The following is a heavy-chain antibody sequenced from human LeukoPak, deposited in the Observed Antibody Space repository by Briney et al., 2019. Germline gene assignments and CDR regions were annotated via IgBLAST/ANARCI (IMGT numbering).Heavy chain of an antibody. V-gene: IGHV3-66*01. CDR3: ARIKRENIAAAGTVDY. J-gene: IGHJ4*02. Sequence: GGSLRLSCAASGFTVSSNYMSWVRQAPGKGLKWVSVIYSGGSTYYADSVKGRFTISRDNSKNTLYLQMNSLRAEDTAVYYCARIKRENIAAAGTVDYWGQGTLVTVSS. CDR2: IYSGGST. D-gene: IGHD6-13*01. CDR1: GFTVSSNY.